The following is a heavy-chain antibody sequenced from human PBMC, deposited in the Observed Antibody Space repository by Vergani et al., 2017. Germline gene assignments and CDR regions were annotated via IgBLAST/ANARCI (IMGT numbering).Heavy chain of an antibody. CDR1: GFTFSSYS. Sequence: EVQLVESGGGLVKPGGSLRLSCAASGFTFSSYSMNWVRQAPGKGLEWVSSISSSSSYIYYADSVKGRFTISRDNAKNSLYLQMNSLRAEDTAVYYCAAGIVSYFDYWGQGTLVTVSS. CDR2: ISSSSSYI. J-gene: IGHJ4*02. CDR3: AAGIVSYFDY. V-gene: IGHV3-21*01. D-gene: IGHD3-22*01.